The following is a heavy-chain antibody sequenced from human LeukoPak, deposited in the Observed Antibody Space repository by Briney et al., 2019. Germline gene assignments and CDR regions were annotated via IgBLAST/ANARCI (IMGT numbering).Heavy chain of an antibody. D-gene: IGHD3-10*01. Sequence: SETLSLTCAVSGGSISSSSYYWGWIRQPPGKGLEWIGSIYYSGSTYYNPSLKSRVTISVDTSKNQFSLKLSSVTAADTAVYYCARDGMVRGVQPTNWFDPWGQGTLVTVSS. V-gene: IGHV4-39*07. J-gene: IGHJ5*02. CDR2: IYYSGST. CDR1: GGSISSSSYY. CDR3: ARDGMVRGVQPTNWFDP.